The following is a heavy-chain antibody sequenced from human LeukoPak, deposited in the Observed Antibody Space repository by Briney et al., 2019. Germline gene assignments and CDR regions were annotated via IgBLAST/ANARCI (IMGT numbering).Heavy chain of an antibody. CDR3: ARGMVIAADAFDI. Sequence: GGSLRLSCAASGFTFSSYAMSWVRQAPGKGLEWVSAISGSGGSTYYADSVKGRFTIPRDNSKNTLYLQMNSLRAEDTAVYYCARGMVIAADAFDIWGQGTMVTVSS. J-gene: IGHJ3*02. CDR1: GFTFSSYA. D-gene: IGHD2-21*01. CDR2: ISGSGGST. V-gene: IGHV3-23*01.